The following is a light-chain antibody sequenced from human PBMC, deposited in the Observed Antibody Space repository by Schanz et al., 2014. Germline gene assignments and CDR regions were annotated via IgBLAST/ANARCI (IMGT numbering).Light chain of an antibody. Sequence: EIVLTQSPGTLSLSPGEGATLSCRSSQTISSNYLAWYQQKPGQAPRLLIYRASSRATGIPDRFTGSGSGTDFTLTISRLEPEDFAVYYCQQYSRSPPTTFGQGTRLDIK. CDR2: RAS. CDR3: QQYSRSPPTT. J-gene: IGKJ5*01. CDR1: QTISSNY. V-gene: IGKV3-20*01.